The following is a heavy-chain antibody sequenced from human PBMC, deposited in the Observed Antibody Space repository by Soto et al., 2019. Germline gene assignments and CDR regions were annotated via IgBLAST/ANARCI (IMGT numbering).Heavy chain of an antibody. CDR3: AHSWYCSGGSCYYTYYFDY. Sequence: QITLKESGPTLVKPTQTLTLTCTFSGFSLSTSGVGVGCIRQPPGKALEWLALIYWDDDKRYSPSLKSRLTSTTDTXXNXVXXTMNNMDPVDTATYYCAHSWYCSGGSCYYTYYFDYWGQGTLVTVSS. CDR2: IYWDDDK. CDR1: GFSLSTSGVG. D-gene: IGHD2-15*01. J-gene: IGHJ4*02. V-gene: IGHV2-5*02.